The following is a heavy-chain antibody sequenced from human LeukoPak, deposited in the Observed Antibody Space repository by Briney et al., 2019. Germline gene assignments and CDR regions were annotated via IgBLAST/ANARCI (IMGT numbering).Heavy chain of an antibody. J-gene: IGHJ4*02. V-gene: IGHV3-33*01. CDR2: IWYDGSNK. Sequence: SGGSLRLSCAASGFTFSSYGMHWVRQAPGKGLEWVAVIWYDGSNKYYADSVKGRFTISRDNSKNTLYLQMNSLRAEDTAVYYCARGYGTGFNPKYWGQGTLVTVSS. D-gene: IGHD6-19*01. CDR1: GFTFSSYG. CDR3: ARGYGTGFNPKY.